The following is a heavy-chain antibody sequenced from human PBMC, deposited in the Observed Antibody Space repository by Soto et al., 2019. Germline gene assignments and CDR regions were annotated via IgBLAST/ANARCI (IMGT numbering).Heavy chain of an antibody. CDR1: GGTFSSYT. CDR3: VLISSSVAGVAFDI. J-gene: IGHJ3*02. V-gene: IGHV1-69*02. D-gene: IGHD6-13*01. CDR2: IIPILGIA. Sequence: QVQLVQSGAEVKKPGSSVKVSCKASGGTFSSYTISWVRQAPGQGLEWMGRIIPILGIANYAQKFQGRVTISADQSTSTAYLEVSSLRSEDTVVYYWVLISSSVAGVAFDIWGLGTMVTVSS.